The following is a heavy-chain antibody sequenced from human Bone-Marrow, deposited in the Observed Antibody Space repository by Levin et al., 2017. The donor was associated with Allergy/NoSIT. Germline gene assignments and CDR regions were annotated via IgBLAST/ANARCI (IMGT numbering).Heavy chain of an antibody. CDR3: ALRAQYQLLLYFQH. Sequence: SVKVSCKASGGTFSSYAISWVRQAPGQGLEWMGGIIPIFGTANYAQKFQGRVTITADESTSTAYMELSSLRSEDTAVYYCALRAQYQLLLYFQHWGQGTLVTVSS. CDR1: GGTFSSYA. D-gene: IGHD2-2*01. CDR2: IIPIFGTA. V-gene: IGHV1-69*13. J-gene: IGHJ1*01.